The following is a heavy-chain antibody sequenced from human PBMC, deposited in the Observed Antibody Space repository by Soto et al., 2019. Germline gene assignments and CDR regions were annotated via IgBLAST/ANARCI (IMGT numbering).Heavy chain of an antibody. D-gene: IGHD3-10*01. CDR3: ARGSGLLWFGELRNYYYVMDV. Sequence: PSETLSLTCAVYGGSFSGYYWSWIRQPPGKGLEWIGEINHSGSTNYNPSLKSRVTISVDTSKNQFSLKLSSVTAADTAVYYCARGSGLLWFGELRNYYYVMDVWGQGTTVTVSS. J-gene: IGHJ6*02. V-gene: IGHV4-34*01. CDR2: INHSGST. CDR1: GGSFSGYY.